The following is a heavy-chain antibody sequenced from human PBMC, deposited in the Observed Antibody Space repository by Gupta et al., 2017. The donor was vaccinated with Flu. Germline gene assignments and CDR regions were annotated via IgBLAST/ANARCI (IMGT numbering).Heavy chain of an antibody. V-gene: IGHV4-34*01. CDR2: INHSGST. J-gene: IGHJ6*02. Sequence: QVQLQQWGAGLLKPSETLSLTCAVYGGSFSGYYWSWVRQPPGKGLEWIGEINHSGSTNYNPSLKSRVTISVDTSKNQFSLKLSSVTAADTAVYYCASLRGLVPAAWAVAAGAGPYVWGQGTTVTVSS. D-gene: IGHD2-2*01. CDR1: GGSFSGYY. CDR3: ASLRGLVPAAWAVAAGAGPYV.